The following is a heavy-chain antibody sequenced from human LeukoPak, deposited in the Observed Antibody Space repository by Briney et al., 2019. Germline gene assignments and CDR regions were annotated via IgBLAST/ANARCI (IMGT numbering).Heavy chain of an antibody. CDR1: GYTFTSYA. Sequence: ASVKVSCKASGYTFTSYAMHWVRQAPGQRLEWMGWINAGNGNTKYSQRFQGRVTITRDTSASTAYMELSSLRSEDTAVYYCARVAPWYNWNDLDYWGQGTLVTVSS. D-gene: IGHD1-20*01. V-gene: IGHV1-3*01. CDR2: INAGNGNT. J-gene: IGHJ4*02. CDR3: ARVAPWYNWNDLDY.